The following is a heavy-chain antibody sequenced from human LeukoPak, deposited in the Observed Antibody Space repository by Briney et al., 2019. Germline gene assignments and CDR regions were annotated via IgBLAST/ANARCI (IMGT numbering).Heavy chain of an antibody. V-gene: IGHV3-23*01. J-gene: IGHJ4*02. CDR2: ISGSGGST. D-gene: IGHD3-22*01. Sequence: PGRSLRLSCAASGFTFSSYGMHWVRQAPGKGLEWVSAISGSGGSTYYADSVKGRFTISRDNSKNTLYLQMNSLRAEDTAVYYCAKVGYDSSGYYEARGRYYFDYWGQGTLVTVSS. CDR3: AKVGYDSSGYYEARGRYYFDY. CDR1: GFTFSSYG.